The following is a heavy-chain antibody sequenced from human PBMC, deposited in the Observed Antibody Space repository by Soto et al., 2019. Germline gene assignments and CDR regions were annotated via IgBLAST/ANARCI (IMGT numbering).Heavy chain of an antibody. D-gene: IGHD3-3*01. V-gene: IGHV4-59*08. CDR1: GGSISSYY. CDR3: ARSGEDFWSGYPAERTDFDY. J-gene: IGHJ4*02. CDR2: IYYSGST. Sequence: SETLSLTCTVSGGSISSYYWSWIRQPPGKGLEWIGYIYYSGSTNYNPSLKSRVTISVDTSKNQFSLKLSSVTAADTAVYYCARSGEDFWSGYPAERTDFDYWGQGTLVTVSS.